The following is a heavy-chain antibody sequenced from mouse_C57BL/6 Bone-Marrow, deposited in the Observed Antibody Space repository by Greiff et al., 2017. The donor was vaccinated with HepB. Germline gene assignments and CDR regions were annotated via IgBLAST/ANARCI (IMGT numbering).Heavy chain of an antibody. CDR3: ARRSHYYGSSYFDY. CDR2: IYPGGGYT. CDR1: GYTFTNYW. V-gene: IGHV1-63*01. Sequence: VQLQESGAELVRPGTSVKMSCKASGYTFTNYWIGWAKQRPGHGLEWIGDIYPGGGYTNYNEKFKGKATLTADKSSSTAYMQFSSLTSEDSAIYYCARRSHYYGSSYFDYWGQGTTLTVSS. D-gene: IGHD1-1*01. J-gene: IGHJ2*01.